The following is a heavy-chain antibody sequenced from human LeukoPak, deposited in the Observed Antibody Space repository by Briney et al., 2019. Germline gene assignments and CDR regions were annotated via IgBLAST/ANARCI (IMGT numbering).Heavy chain of an antibody. CDR1: GFTFSSYD. CDR3: ARALGYCSSTSCLASYYYYGMDV. Sequence: GGSLRLSCAASGFTFSSYDMHWVRHAPGKGLEWVSAICTAGDTYYPGSVKGRFTISRENAKNSLYLQMNSLRAGDTAVYYCARALGYCSSTSCLASYYYYGMDVWGQGTTVTVSS. CDR2: ICTAGDT. J-gene: IGHJ6*02. V-gene: IGHV3-13*01. D-gene: IGHD2-2*01.